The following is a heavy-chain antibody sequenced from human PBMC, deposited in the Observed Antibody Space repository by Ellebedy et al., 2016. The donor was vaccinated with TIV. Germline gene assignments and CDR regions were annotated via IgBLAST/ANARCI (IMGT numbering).Heavy chain of an antibody. J-gene: IGHJ6*02. CDR2: ISANGGSA. V-gene: IGHV3-64D*06. Sequence: GESLKISCSASGFTFSSCDMHWVRQAPGKGLEYVSAISANGGSAYHADSVKGRFTTSRNNPENTLFLQMSGLIAEDTAVYYCVKGRYGSGKVMDVWGQGTTVTVSS. D-gene: IGHD3-10*01. CDR3: VKGRYGSGKVMDV. CDR1: GFTFSSCD.